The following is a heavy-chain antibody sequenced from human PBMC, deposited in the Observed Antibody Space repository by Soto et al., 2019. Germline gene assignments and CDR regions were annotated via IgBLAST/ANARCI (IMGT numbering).Heavy chain of an antibody. CDR1: GFTFSSYA. J-gene: IGHJ4*02. V-gene: IGHV3-30-3*01. Sequence: GGSLRLSCAASGFTFSSYAMHWVRQAPGKGLEWVAVISYDGSNKYYADSVKGRFTISRDNSKNTLYLQMNSLRAEDTAVYYCARDPGQIFDYWGQGTLVTVSS. CDR2: ISYDGSNK. D-gene: IGHD7-27*01. CDR3: ARDPGQIFDY.